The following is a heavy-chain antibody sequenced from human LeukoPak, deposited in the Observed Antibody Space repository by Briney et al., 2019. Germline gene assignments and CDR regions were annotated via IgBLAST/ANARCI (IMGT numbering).Heavy chain of an antibody. Sequence: SETLSLTCTVSGGSMSSYYWSWIRQPPGKGLEWIGYIYYSGSTNYNPSLKSRVTISVDTSKNHFSLKLSSSTAADTPVYYCARAVHYSGTSYQYTGGYYYFDFWGQGALVTVSS. CDR2: IYYSGST. CDR3: ARAVHYSGTSYQYTGGYYYFDF. V-gene: IGHV4-59*12. J-gene: IGHJ4*02. CDR1: GGSMSSYY. D-gene: IGHD3-10*01.